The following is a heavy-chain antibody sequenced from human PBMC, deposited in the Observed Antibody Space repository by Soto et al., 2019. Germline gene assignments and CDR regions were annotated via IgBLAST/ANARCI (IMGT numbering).Heavy chain of an antibody. CDR3: AREGGYYDSSGYYYNYYGMDV. Sequence: SETLCLTCDVSGASFSGYDWSWIRQPPGKGLEWIGEINHTGSPKYNPSFKSRVTMSIDTSKNQFSLRLTSVTAEDAAVYYCAREGGYYDSSGYYYNYYGMDVWGQGTTVT. D-gene: IGHD3-22*01. CDR2: INHTGSP. CDR1: GASFSGYD. J-gene: IGHJ6*02. V-gene: IGHV4-34*01.